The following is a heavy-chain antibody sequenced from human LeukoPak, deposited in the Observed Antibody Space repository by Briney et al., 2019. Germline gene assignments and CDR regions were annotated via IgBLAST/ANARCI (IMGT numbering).Heavy chain of an antibody. CDR3: ARDRSRVTGAFDI. J-gene: IGHJ3*02. D-gene: IGHD5-18*01. Sequence: GGSLRLSCAASGFTFSSYAMSWVRQAPGKGLEWVSAISGSGGSTYYADSVKGRFTISRDNSKNTLYLQMNSLRAEDTAVYYCARDRSRVTGAFDIWGQGTMVTVSS. CDR2: ISGSGGST. CDR1: GFTFSSYA. V-gene: IGHV3-23*01.